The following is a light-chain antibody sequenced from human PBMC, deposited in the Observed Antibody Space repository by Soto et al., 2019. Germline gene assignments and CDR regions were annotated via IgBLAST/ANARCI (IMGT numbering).Light chain of an antibody. CDR1: QSVSSD. V-gene: IGKV3-15*01. J-gene: IGKJ1*01. Sequence: EIVMTQSPATLSVSPGERATLSCRASQSVSSDLAWYHQKPGQAPRLLIYGASTRATGIPARFSRSGSGTEFTLTINSLQSEDFAVYYCQQYNNWPRTFGQGTKVEIK. CDR2: GAS. CDR3: QQYNNWPRT.